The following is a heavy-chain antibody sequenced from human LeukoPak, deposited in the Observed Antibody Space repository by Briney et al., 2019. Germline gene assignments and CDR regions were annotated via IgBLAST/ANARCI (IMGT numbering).Heavy chain of an antibody. CDR1: GFTFSSFA. Sequence: GRSLRLSCAASGFTFSSFAMSWVRQAPGKGPEWVSVISGSGGSTYYADPMKGRLTISRDNFKDTLYLQMSSLRAEDTAVYYCAKSGYCSGGNCFAWVDYWGQGTLVTVSS. D-gene: IGHD2-15*01. CDR2: ISGSGGST. J-gene: IGHJ4*02. CDR3: AKSGYCSGGNCFAWVDY. V-gene: IGHV3-23*01.